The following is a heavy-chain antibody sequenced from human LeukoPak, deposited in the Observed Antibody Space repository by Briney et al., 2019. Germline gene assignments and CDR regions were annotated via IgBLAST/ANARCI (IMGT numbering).Heavy chain of an antibody. Sequence: KPSETLSLTCTVSGYSISSGYYWGWIRQPPGKGLEWIGSIYHSGSTYYNPSLKSRVTISVDTSKNQFSLKLSSVTAADTAVYYCARDRIDAFDIWGQGTMVTVSS. J-gene: IGHJ3*02. CDR3: ARDRIDAFDI. CDR2: IYHSGST. V-gene: IGHV4-38-2*02. CDR1: GYSISSGYY.